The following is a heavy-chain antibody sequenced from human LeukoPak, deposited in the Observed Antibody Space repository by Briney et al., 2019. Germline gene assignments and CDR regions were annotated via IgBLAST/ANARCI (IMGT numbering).Heavy chain of an antibody. Sequence: SETLSLTCAVYGGSFSGYYWSWIRQPPGKGLEWIGEINHSGSTNYNPSLKSRVTISVDTSKNQFSLKLSSVTAADTAVYYCARGRFLEWFRDDNWFDPWGQGTLVTVSS. CDR3: ARGRFLEWFRDDNWFDP. J-gene: IGHJ5*02. CDR2: INHSGST. D-gene: IGHD3-3*01. CDR1: GGSFSGYY. V-gene: IGHV4-34*01.